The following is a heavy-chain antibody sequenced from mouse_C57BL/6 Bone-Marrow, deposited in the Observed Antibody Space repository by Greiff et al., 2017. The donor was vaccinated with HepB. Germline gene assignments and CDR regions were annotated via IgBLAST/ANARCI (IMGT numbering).Heavy chain of an antibody. Sequence: VQLQQSGPELVKPGASVKLSCKASGYTFTSYDLNWVKQRPGQGLEWIGWIYPRDGSTKYNEKFKGKATLTVDTSSSTAYMELHSLTSEDSAVYFCARSGYDYDVAYWGQGTLVTVSA. CDR2: IYPRDGST. CDR3: ARSGYDYDVAY. J-gene: IGHJ3*01. CDR1: GYTFTSYD. D-gene: IGHD2-4*01. V-gene: IGHV1-85*01.